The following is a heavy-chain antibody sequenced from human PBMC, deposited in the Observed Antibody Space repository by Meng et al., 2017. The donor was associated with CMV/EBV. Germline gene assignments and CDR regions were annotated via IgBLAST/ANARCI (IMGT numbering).Heavy chain of an antibody. CDR1: GYTFSSYG. CDR2: ISGYNGQT. Sequence: QFQLGQAGAEVKKPVAAVTVSCKASGYTFSSYGSSWVRQAPGQGLEWMGWISGYNGQTKYAQKFQGRVTMTTDTPTSTAYMELRSLRSDDTAVYYCARAPIFSGGDCSHWGQGTLVTVSS. J-gene: IGHJ4*02. V-gene: IGHV1-18*01. CDR3: ARAPIFSGGDCSH. D-gene: IGHD2-21*02.